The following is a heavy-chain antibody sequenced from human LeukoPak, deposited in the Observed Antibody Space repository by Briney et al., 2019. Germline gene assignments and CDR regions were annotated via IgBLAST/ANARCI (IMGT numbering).Heavy chain of an antibody. J-gene: IGHJ4*02. V-gene: IGHV3-21*01. CDR1: GFTFSSYE. Sequence: GGSLRLSCAASGFTFSSYEMNWVRQAPGKGLEWVSSISSSSNYIYYADSVKGRFTISRDNSKNTLYLQMNSLRAEDTAVYYCARVLRVADNDYWGQGTLVTVSS. CDR2: ISSSSNYI. CDR3: ARVLRVADNDY. D-gene: IGHD1-1*01.